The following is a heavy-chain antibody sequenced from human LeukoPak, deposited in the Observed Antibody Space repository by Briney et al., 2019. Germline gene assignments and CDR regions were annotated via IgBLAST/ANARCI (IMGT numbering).Heavy chain of an antibody. D-gene: IGHD4-17*01. CDR1: GFTFDDYA. V-gene: IGHV3-9*01. CDR2: ISWNSGSI. Sequence: GGSLTLSCAASGFTFDDYAMHWVRQAPGKGLEWVSGISWNSGSIGYADSVKGRFTISRDNAKNSLYLQMNSLRAEDTALYYCAKEDYAIAFDIWGQGTMVTVSS. CDR3: AKEDYAIAFDI. J-gene: IGHJ3*02.